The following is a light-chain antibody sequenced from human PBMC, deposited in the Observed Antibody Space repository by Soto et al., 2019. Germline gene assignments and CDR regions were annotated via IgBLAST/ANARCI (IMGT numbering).Light chain of an antibody. J-gene: IGKJ3*01. Sequence: DIQMTQSPSSLSASVGARVSITCQASQDIRTSLSWFQQKPGRAPKLLIYGASNLETGVPSRFRGSGSGTDFTFTISSLQPEEIATYYCQHYDNLPPFTFGPGTKVDIK. V-gene: IGKV1-33*01. CDR3: QHYDNLPPFT. CDR1: QDIRTS. CDR2: GAS.